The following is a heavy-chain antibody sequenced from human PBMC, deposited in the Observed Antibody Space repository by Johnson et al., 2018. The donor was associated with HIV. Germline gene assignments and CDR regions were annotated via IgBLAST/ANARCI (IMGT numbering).Heavy chain of an antibody. CDR1: GFTFDDFG. D-gene: IGHD3-22*01. Sequence: VQLVESGGGVVRPGGSLRLSCAASGFTFDDFGMGWVRQAPGKGLEWVSGINWNGGRTGYADSVKGRFTISRDNAKNSLYLQMNSLGGEDTALYYCAKDRAEVVVVHDALDMWGQGTMVTVSS. J-gene: IGHJ3*02. CDR3: AKDRAEVVVVHDALDM. V-gene: IGHV3-20*04. CDR2: INWNGGRT.